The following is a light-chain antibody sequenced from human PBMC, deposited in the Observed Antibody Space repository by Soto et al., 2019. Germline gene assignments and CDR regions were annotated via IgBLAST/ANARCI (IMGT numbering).Light chain of an antibody. CDR2: WAS. CDR1: LSIFYSSNNKNY. CDR3: QQYYTTYPT. V-gene: IGKV4-1*01. Sequence: DIVMTQSPDSLAVSLGDRATINCKSSLSIFYSSNNKNYLAWYQQRPGQPPKLLIYWASTRQSGVPDRFSGSGSGTDFTLTISSLQAEDVAVYYCQQYYTTYPTFGQGTKVEIK. J-gene: IGKJ1*01.